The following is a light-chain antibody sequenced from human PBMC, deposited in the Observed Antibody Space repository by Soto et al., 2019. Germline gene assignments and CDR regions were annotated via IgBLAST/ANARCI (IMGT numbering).Light chain of an antibody. Sequence: IHLTQSPSTLPASVGDRVTLTCRASQSISNWLAWYQQKPGTAPKLLIYHASILETAVPSRFSGNGSGTEFTLTISSLQPGDFATYYCQQYNSYSFGQGTKVDIK. J-gene: IGKJ1*01. CDR2: HAS. CDR1: QSISNW. CDR3: QQYNSYS. V-gene: IGKV1-5*01.